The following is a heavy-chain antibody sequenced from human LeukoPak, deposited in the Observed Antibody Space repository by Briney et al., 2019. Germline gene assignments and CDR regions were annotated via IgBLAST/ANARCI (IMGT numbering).Heavy chain of an antibody. Sequence: GGSLRLSCEASGFSFDDYAMHWVRQAPGNSLEWVAGISRNSYNIAYGDSVKGRFTISRDNAKKSLSLQMNSLGTEDTAFYYCAKSRDHGTGYYYDYWGQGVLVTVAS. D-gene: IGHD3-9*01. CDR2: ISRNSYNI. V-gene: IGHV3-9*01. CDR3: AKSRDHGTGYYYDY. CDR1: GFSFDDYA. J-gene: IGHJ4*02.